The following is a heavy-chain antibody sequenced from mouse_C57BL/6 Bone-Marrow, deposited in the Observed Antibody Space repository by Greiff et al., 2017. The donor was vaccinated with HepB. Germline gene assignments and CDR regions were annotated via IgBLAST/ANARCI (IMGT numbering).Heavy chain of an antibody. Sequence: QVQLQQPGAELVKPGASVKMSCKASGYTFTSYWITWVKQRPGQGLEWIGDIYPGSGSTNYNEKFKSKATLTVDTSSSTAYMQPSSLTSEYSAVYYCARYDGSRKDYWGQGTTLTVSS. J-gene: IGHJ2*01. CDR2: IYPGSGST. CDR1: GYTFTSYW. V-gene: IGHV1-55*01. D-gene: IGHD1-1*02. CDR3: ARYDGSRKDY.